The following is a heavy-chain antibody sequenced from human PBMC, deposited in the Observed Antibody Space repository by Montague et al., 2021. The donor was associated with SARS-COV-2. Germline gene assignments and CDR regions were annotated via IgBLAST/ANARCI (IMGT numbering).Heavy chain of an antibody. CDR3: ARCSQETMNAGDFDP. CDR1: GGSVSSATGY. J-gene: IGHJ5*02. Sequence: SETLSLTCTVSGGSVSSATGYRSWIRQSPGKGLEWIGKINKSGSTNYNPSLKSRVSISVDASKNQFSLRLSSVAAADTAVYYCARCSQETMNAGDFDPWGQGTLVTVSS. CDR2: INKSGST. D-gene: IGHD3-16*01. V-gene: IGHV4-39*01.